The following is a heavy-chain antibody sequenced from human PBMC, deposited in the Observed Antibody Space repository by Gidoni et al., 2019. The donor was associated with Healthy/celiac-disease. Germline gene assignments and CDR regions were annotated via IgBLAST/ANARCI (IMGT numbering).Heavy chain of an antibody. CDR3: ASQYCTNGVCYTGWFDP. D-gene: IGHD2-8*01. Sequence: QLQLQESGSGLVKPSQTLSLTCAVSGGSISSGGYSWSWIRQPPGKGLEWIGYIYHSGVTYYNPSLKSRVTISVDRSKNQFSLKLSSLTAADTAVYYCASQYCTNGVCYTGWFDPWGQGTLVTVSS. CDR2: IYHSGVT. J-gene: IGHJ5*02. CDR1: GGSISSGGYS. V-gene: IGHV4-30-2*01.